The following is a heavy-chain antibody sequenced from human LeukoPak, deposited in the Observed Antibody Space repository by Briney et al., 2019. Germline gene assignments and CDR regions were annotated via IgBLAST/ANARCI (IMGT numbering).Heavy chain of an antibody. CDR3: ARGPRSGWNDVWFDP. J-gene: IGHJ5*02. V-gene: IGHV1-8*01. Sequence: ASVKVSCKASGYTFTSYDINWVRQATGQGLEWMGWVNPNSGNTGYAQKFQGRVTMTRNTSISTAYMELSSLRSEDTAVYYCARGPRSGWNDVWFDPWGQGTLVTVSS. D-gene: IGHD1-1*01. CDR2: VNPNSGNT. CDR1: GYTFTSYD.